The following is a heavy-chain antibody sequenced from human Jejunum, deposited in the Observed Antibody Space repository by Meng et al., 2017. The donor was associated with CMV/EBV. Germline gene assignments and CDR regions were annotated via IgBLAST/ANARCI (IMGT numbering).Heavy chain of an antibody. D-gene: IGHD1-26*01. V-gene: IGHV3-30*02. J-gene: IGHJ6*02. Sequence: GFSFSSFGMHWVRQATGKGLEWVAFTRYDGENKYYADAVKGRVTISKDNSKNMLFLHMTSLRPEDTAVYYCANFPSSAYYSEMDVWGQGTTVTVSS. CDR1: GFSFSSFG. CDR3: ANFPSSAYYSEMDV. CDR2: TRYDGENK.